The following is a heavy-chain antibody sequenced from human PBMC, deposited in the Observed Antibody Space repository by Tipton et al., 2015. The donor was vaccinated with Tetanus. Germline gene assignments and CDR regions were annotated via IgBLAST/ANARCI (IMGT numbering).Heavy chain of an antibody. CDR3: AREDLDHFDY. Sequence: LRLSCVVSGDSIGSGGHFWCWVRQHPGKGLEWIGYIYYTGDTYFNPSLRSRLSLSVDTSRNQFSLNLISVTDADTAVYFCAREDLDHFDYWGQGTRVTVSS. V-gene: IGHV4-31*11. CDR1: GDSIGSGGHF. J-gene: IGHJ4*02. CDR2: IYYTGDT.